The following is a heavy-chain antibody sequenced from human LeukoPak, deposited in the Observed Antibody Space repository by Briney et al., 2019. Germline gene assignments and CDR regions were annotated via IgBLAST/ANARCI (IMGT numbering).Heavy chain of an antibody. J-gene: IGHJ6*04. CDR1: GDSISSYY. V-gene: IGHV4-59*01. D-gene: IGHD3-10*02. Sequence: PSETLSLTCTVSGDSISSYYCSWIRQPPGKGLEWIGYIYYSGSTSYNPSLKSRVTISLDTSNNQFSLKLRSVTAADTAVYYCAELGITMIGGVWGKGTTVTISS. CDR2: IYYSGST. CDR3: AELGITMIGGV.